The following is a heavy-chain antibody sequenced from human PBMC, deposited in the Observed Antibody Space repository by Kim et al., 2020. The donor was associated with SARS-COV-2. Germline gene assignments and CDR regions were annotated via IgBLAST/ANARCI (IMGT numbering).Heavy chain of an antibody. Sequence: SETLSLTCTVSGGSISSYYWSWIRQPPGKGLEWIGYIYYSGGTNYNPSLKSRVTISVDTSKNQFSLKLSSVTAADTAVYYCAGGALRDLGYWGQGTLVTVSS. CDR1: GGSISSYY. J-gene: IGHJ4*02. CDR3: AGGALRDLGY. CDR2: IYYSGGT. D-gene: IGHD7-27*01. V-gene: IGHV4-59*01.